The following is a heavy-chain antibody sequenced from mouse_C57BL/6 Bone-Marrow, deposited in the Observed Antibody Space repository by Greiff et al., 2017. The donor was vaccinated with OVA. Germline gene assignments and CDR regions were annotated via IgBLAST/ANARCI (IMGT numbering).Heavy chain of an antibody. Sequence: DVMLVESGGGLVQPKGSLKLSCAASGFSFNTYAMNWVRQAPGKGLEWVARIRSKSNNYATYYADSVKDRFTISRDDSESMLYLQMNNLKTEDTAMYYCVRGGYYLYYAMDYWGQGTSVTVSS. J-gene: IGHJ4*01. CDR2: IRSKSNNYAT. V-gene: IGHV10-1*01. CDR3: VRGGYYLYYAMDY. D-gene: IGHD2-3*01. CDR1: GFSFNTYA.